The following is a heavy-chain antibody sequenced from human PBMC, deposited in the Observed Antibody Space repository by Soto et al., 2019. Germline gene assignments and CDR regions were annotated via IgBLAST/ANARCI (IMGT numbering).Heavy chain of an antibody. CDR2: INSVSSYI. V-gene: IGHV3-21*01. Sequence: EVHLVESGGGLVKPGGSLRLSCEASGFPFSITGMNWVRQAPGKGLEWVSSINSVSSYIDYADSVKGRLTISRDNAKNCLYLQMNHLFVEDTSVYYRAKDSADGSVMDIWAQGTRVTVSS. J-gene: IGHJ6*02. CDR1: GFPFSITG. CDR3: AKDSADGSVMDI. D-gene: IGHD3-22*01.